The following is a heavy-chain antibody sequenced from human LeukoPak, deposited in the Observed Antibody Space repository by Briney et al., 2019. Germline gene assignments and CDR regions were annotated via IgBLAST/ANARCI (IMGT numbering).Heavy chain of an antibody. CDR2: TSGSGDRT. Sequence: GGSLILSCAVSEFTFSNFAMSWVRQTPGKGLEWVSGTSGSGDRTYYADSVKGRFTISRDNSRNTLYLQMNSLRAEDTAVYYCARDSGRRSSGYYGYFDYWGQGTPVTVSS. V-gene: IGHV3-23*01. CDR1: EFTFSNFA. J-gene: IGHJ4*02. D-gene: IGHD3-22*01. CDR3: ARDSGRRSSGYYGYFDY.